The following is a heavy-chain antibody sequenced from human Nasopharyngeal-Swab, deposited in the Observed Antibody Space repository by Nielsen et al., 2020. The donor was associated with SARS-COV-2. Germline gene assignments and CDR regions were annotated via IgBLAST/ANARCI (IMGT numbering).Heavy chain of an antibody. J-gene: IGHJ6*02. CDR3: ARRGRCSGSSCDMDV. Sequence: VKVSCKASGYTFNNYYIHWVRQAPGQGLEWMGMINPGSGGTTYAQKFQGRVTMTRDTSTSTVFMDLGSLRSADTAVYYCARRGRCSGSSCDMDVWGQGTTVTVSS. CDR1: GYTFNNYY. V-gene: IGHV1-46*02. D-gene: IGHD2-2*01. CDR2: INPGSGGT.